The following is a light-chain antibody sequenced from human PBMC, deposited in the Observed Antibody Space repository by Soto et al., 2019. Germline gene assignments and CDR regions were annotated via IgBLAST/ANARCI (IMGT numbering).Light chain of an antibody. CDR1: QSISSY. J-gene: IGKJ2*01. CDR2: AAS. CDR3: QQYSSYSPYT. V-gene: IGKV1-5*01. Sequence: DIQMTQSPSTLSASVGDRVTITCRASQSISSYLNWYQQKPGKAPKLLIYAASSLQSGVPSRFSGSGSGTEFTLVISRLQPDDLATYYCQQYSSYSPYTFGQGTKVDIK.